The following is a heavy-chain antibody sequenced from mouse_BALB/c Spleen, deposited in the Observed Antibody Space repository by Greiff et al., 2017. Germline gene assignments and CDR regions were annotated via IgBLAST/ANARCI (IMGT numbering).Heavy chain of an antibody. Sequence: VQLQQSGAELVRPGALVKLSCKASGFNIKDYYMHWVKQRPEQGLEWIGWIDPENGNTIYDPKFQGKASITADTSSNTAYLQLSSLTSEDTAVYYCANYGSSYYAMDYWGQGTSVTVSS. CDR2: IDPENGNT. V-gene: IGHV14-1*02. CDR3: ANYGSSYYAMDY. J-gene: IGHJ4*01. D-gene: IGHD1-1*01. CDR1: GFNIKDYY.